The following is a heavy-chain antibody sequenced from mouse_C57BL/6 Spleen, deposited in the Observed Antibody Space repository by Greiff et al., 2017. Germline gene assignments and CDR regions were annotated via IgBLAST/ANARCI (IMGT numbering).Heavy chain of an antibody. V-gene: IGHV1-81*01. CDR2: IYPRSGNT. D-gene: IGHD2-5*01. CDR3: ATLYYSNYEGYAMDY. Sequence: VQLQQSGAELARPGASVKLSCKASGYTFTSYGISWVKQRTGQGLEWIGEIYPRSGNTYYNEKFKGKATLTADKSSSTAYMELRSLTSEDSAVYFCATLYYSNYEGYAMDYWGQGTSVTVSS. J-gene: IGHJ4*01. CDR1: GYTFTSYG.